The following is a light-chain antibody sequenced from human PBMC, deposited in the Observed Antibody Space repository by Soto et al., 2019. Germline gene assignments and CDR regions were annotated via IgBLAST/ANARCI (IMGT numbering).Light chain of an antibody. Sequence: EIVLTQSPVTLSLSPGEIATLSCRASQTVSSSYLAGYQQKPGQAPRLLIYGASSRATGIPDRFSGSGSGTNFTLTISRLEPEDFAVYYCHQYGSSPGTFGQGTKWIS. V-gene: IGKV3-20*01. J-gene: IGKJ1*01. CDR2: GAS. CDR3: HQYGSSPGT. CDR1: QTVSSSY.